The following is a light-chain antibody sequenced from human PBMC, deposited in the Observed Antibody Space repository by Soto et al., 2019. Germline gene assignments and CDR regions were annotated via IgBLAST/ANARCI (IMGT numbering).Light chain of an antibody. V-gene: IGKV1-39*01. CDR3: QQSYSVPLT. J-gene: IGKJ3*01. CDR1: QTISTH. Sequence: EIQMTQSPSSLSASVGDRVTITRRASQTISTHLNWYQHKAGKAPKLLIYAASTLQSGVPSRFSGSGSGTNFSLTISSLQPEDFARYYCQQSYSVPLTFGPGTKVDIK. CDR2: AAS.